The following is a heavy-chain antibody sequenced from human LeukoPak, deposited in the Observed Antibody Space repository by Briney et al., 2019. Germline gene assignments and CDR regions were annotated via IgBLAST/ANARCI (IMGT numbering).Heavy chain of an antibody. CDR2: IIPIFGTA. J-gene: IGHJ4*02. D-gene: IGHD1-26*01. Sequence: KVSCKASGGTFSSYAISWVRQAHGQGLEWMGGIIPIFGTANYAQKFQGRLTITTDESTSTAYMELSSLRSEDTAVYYCARDSLVGAEYYFDYWGQGTLVTVSS. V-gene: IGHV1-69*05. CDR3: ARDSLVGAEYYFDY. CDR1: GGTFSSYA.